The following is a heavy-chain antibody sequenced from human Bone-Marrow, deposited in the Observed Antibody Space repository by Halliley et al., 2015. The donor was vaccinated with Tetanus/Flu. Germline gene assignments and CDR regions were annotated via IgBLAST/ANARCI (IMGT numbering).Heavy chain of an antibody. CDR2: IKLDGSQE. CDR3: VRSSGWTFES. J-gene: IGHJ4*02. Sequence: AVSGFMFSPYWMNWVRQSPGKGLEWVANIKLDGSQEYYMDSVRGRFTISRDTASNSLYLQMNSLRAEDTAVYYCVRSSGWTFESWGQGTLVTVSS. V-gene: IGHV3-7*01. CDR1: GFMFSPYW. D-gene: IGHD6-19*01.